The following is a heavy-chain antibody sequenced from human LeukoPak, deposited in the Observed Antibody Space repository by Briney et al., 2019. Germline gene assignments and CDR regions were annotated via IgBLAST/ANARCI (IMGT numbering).Heavy chain of an antibody. Sequence: PGGSLRLSCEASGFIFSSSVLHWVRQAPGKGLEWVAVLSSDGNNKYYAASVKGRFTISRDNSKDTLSLQMNSLRAEDTAVYYCAKDIAQGYTFGSIEQDYWGQGTLVTVSS. D-gene: IGHD5-18*01. V-gene: IGHV3-30*18. CDR3: AKDIAQGYTFGSIEQDY. J-gene: IGHJ4*02. CDR1: GFIFSSSV. CDR2: LSSDGNNK.